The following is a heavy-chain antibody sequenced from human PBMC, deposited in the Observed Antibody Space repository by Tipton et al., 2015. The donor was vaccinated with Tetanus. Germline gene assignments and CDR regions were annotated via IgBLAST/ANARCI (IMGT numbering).Heavy chain of an antibody. V-gene: IGHV3-23*01. CDR2: IGGDGDGI. J-gene: IGHJ4*02. D-gene: IGHD2-2*02. CDR3: AKSLYGGTDY. CDR1: EFSFSSYA. Sequence: SLRLSCAASEFSFSSYAMTWVRQAPGKGLEWVSVIGGDGDGIQYADSVKGRFTLSRDNSQNTLYLQMNSLRAEDTAVYYCAKSLYGGTDYWGQGTLVTVSS.